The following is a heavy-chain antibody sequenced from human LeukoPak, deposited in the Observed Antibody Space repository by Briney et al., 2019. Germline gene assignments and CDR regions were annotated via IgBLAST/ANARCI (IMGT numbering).Heavy chain of an antibody. Sequence: GGSLRLSCAASGLTFSSYAMSWVRQAPGKGLEWVSSITGSGGGTFYAGSVKGRFTVSRDSSKYTLYLHMNSLRAEDTAVYYCAKGGYAGFSTTWCSDYWGQGTLVTVSS. V-gene: IGHV3-23*01. D-gene: IGHD6-13*01. J-gene: IGHJ4*02. CDR2: ITGSGGGT. CDR1: GLTFSSYA. CDR3: AKGGYAGFSTTWCSDY.